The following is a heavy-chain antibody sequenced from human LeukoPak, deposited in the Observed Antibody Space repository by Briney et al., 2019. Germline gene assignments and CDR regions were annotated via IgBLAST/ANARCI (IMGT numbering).Heavy chain of an antibody. CDR2: INPSGGST. J-gene: IGHJ4*02. V-gene: IGHV1-46*01. D-gene: IGHD3-10*01. Sequence: ASVKVSCKASGYTFTSYYMHWVRQAPGPGLEWMGIINPSGGSTSYAQKFQGRVTMTRDTSTRTVYMELSSLRSEDTAVYYCARQMVRGVITPFYYFDYWGQGTLVTVSS. CDR3: ARQMVRGVITPFYYFDY. CDR1: GYTFTSYY.